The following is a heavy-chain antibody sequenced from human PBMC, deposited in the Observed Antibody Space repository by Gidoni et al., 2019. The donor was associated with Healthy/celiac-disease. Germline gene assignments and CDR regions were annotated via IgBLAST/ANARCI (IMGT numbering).Heavy chain of an antibody. D-gene: IGHD6-6*01. J-gene: IGHJ6*02. CDR2: IYYSGST. Sequence: QVQLQESGPGLVKPSQTLSLTCTVSGGSISSGGYYWSWIRQHPGKGLEWIGYIYYSGSTYYNPSLKSRVTISVDTSKNQFSLKLSSVTAADTAVYYCAREGYSSSSWYYGMDVWGQGTTVTVSS. V-gene: IGHV4-31*03. CDR3: AREGYSSSSWYYGMDV. CDR1: GGSISSGGYY.